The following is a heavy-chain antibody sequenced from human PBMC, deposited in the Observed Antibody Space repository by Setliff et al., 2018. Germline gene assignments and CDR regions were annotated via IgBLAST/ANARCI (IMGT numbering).Heavy chain of an antibody. CDR2: ISGSGGST. D-gene: IGHD3-22*01. V-gene: IGHV3-23*01. CDR3: VTGMGTHYYDPSAQGPFTI. CDR1: GFTFSSYA. Sequence: GGSLSLSCAASGFTFSSYAMSWVRQAPGKGLEWVSAISGSGGSTYYADSVKGRFTISRDNSKNTLYLQMNSLRAEDTAVYYCVTGMGTHYYDPSAQGPFTIWGQGTMVTVSS. J-gene: IGHJ3*02.